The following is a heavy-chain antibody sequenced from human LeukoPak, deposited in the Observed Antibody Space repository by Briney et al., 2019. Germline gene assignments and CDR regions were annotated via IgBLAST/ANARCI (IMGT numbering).Heavy chain of an antibody. Sequence: GSLRLSCAASGFTFSSYEMSWVRQAPGKGLEWIGEINHSGSTNYNPSLKSRVTISVDTSKNQFSLKLSSVTAADTAVYYCARRGYCSSTSCSRHFDYWGQGTLVTVSS. CDR1: GFTFSSYE. D-gene: IGHD2-2*01. CDR2: INHSGST. CDR3: ARRGYCSSTSCSRHFDY. J-gene: IGHJ4*02. V-gene: IGHV4-34*01.